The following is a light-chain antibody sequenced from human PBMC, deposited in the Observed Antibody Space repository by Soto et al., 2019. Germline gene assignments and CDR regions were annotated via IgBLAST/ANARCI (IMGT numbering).Light chain of an antibody. CDR2: KAS. CDR1: QSIRSW. J-gene: IGKJ1*01. V-gene: IGKV1-5*03. Sequence: DIQMTQCPSTLSASVGDRVTITCRASQSIRSWLAWYQQKPGKAPKLLIYKASSLESGVPSRFSGSGSGTEFTLTISSLQPDDFATYYCQQYNNYWTFGQGTKVDIK. CDR3: QQYNNYWT.